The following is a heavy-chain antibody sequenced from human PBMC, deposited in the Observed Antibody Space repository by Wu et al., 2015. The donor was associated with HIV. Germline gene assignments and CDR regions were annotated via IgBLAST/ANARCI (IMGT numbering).Heavy chain of an antibody. CDR3: ARDQHPSGSYFNY. Sequence: LQGRVTMTTDTSTSTAYMELRSLRSDDTAVYYCARDQHPSGSYFNYWGQGTLVTVSS. V-gene: IGHV1-18*01. D-gene: IGHD1-26*01. J-gene: IGHJ4*02.